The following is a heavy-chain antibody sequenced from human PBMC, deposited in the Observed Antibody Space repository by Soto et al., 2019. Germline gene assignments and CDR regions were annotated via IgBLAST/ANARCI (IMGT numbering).Heavy chain of an antibody. D-gene: IGHD3-22*01. CDR1: GGSISGYH. V-gene: IGHV4-4*07. J-gene: IGHJ3*02. Sequence: QVQLQESGPGLVKPSETLSLTCTVSGGSISGYHWSWIRQPAGKGLDWIGRMHTGGTTDYNPSLKSLVTMSVDKSKKQFFLKLSSVTAADTAVYYCARDDGYYYDGLDIWGLGTKVTVS. CDR3: ARDDGYYYDGLDI. CDR2: MHTGGTT.